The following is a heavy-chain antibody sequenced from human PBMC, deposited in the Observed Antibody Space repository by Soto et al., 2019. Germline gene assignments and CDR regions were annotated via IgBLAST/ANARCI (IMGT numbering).Heavy chain of an antibody. D-gene: IGHD1-1*01. J-gene: IGHJ4*01. CDR2: ISSNGSTI. V-gene: IGHV3-11*04. Sequence: GGSMIVSCAAAGFPFSYYYMNLIRTTRGKGLECVTYISSNGSTIYYTNSLKGRFTSSRDNARESLFLQMDGLRAEDTAVYFCARGEATGTPFFDFWGRGTLVTVSS. CDR3: ARGEATGTPFFDF. CDR1: GFPFSYYY.